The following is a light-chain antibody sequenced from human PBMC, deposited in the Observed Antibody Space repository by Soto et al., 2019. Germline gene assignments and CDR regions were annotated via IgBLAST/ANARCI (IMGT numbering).Light chain of an antibody. CDR2: GAS. CDR3: QQYGTSPIT. CDR1: QTVSSY. J-gene: IGKJ5*01. V-gene: IGKV3-20*01. Sequence: ENVLTQSPGTLSLSPGERATLSCRASQTVSSYLTWYQQRPGQAPRLLIYGASKRATGTPDRFSGSGSGTDFTLTISMLEPEDFALYYCQQYGTSPITFGQGTRLEIK.